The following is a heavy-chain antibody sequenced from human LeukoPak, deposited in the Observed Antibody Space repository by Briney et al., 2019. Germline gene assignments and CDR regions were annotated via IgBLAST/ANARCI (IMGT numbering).Heavy chain of an antibody. CDR3: ARKRAFDI. J-gene: IGHJ3*02. CDR1: GGSISSYF. Sequence: SETLSLTCTVSGGSISSYFWTWTRQPPGKGLEWIGEINHSGSTNYNPSLKSRVTISADTSKNQFSLKLSSVTAADTAVYYCARKRAFDIWGQGTMVTVSS. V-gene: IGHV4-34*01. CDR2: INHSGST.